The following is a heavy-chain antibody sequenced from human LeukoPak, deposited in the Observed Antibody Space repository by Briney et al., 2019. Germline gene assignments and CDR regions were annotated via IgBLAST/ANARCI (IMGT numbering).Heavy chain of an antibody. J-gene: IGHJ4*02. CDR3: ARAVVRGARNDY. V-gene: IGHV1-46*01. Sequence: ASVKVSCKASGYTFTNYYIHWVRQAPGQGLEWMGIINPSGGSTNYAQTFQGRVTMTRDTSTSTVYMGLSSLRSEDTAVHYCARAVVRGARNDYWGQGTLVTVSS. CDR1: GYTFTNYY. CDR2: INPSGGST. D-gene: IGHD3-10*01.